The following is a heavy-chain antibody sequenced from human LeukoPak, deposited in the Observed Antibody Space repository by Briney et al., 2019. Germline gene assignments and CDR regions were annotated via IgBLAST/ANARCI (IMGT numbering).Heavy chain of an antibody. CDR2: IYYSGST. V-gene: IGHV4-39*01. CDR1: GGSISSSSYY. J-gene: IGHJ4*02. CDR3: AKSGGYGLIDY. Sequence: PSETLSLTCTVSGGSISSSSYYWGWIRQPPGKGLEWIGSIYYSGSTYYNASLQSRVTISIDMSKNEFSLRLNSVTAADTAMYYCAKSGGYGLIDYWGQGTLVTVSS. D-gene: IGHD1-26*01.